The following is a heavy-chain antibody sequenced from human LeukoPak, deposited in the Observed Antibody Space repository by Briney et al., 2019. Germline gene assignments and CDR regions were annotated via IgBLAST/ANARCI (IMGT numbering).Heavy chain of an antibody. V-gene: IGHV3-23*01. Sequence: GGSLRLSCAASGFTFSSYAMSWVRQAPGKGLEWVSAISGSGGSTYYADSVKGRFTISRDNSKNTLYLQMNSLRAEDTAVYYCAKDLKYSSSSGGDYWGQGTLVTVSS. CDR2: ISGSGGST. CDR1: GFTFSSYA. CDR3: AKDLKYSSSSGGDY. J-gene: IGHJ4*02. D-gene: IGHD6-6*01.